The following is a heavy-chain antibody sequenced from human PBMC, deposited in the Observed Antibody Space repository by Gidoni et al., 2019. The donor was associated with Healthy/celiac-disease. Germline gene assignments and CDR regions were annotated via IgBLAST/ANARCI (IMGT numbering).Heavy chain of an antibody. V-gene: IGHV1-69*01. CDR2: IIPIFGTA. D-gene: IGHD3-22*01. CDR3: ARHDDSSGHDAFDI. J-gene: IGHJ3*02. Sequence: GLEWMGGIIPIFGTANYAQKFQGRVTITADESTSTAYMELSSLRSEDTAVYYCARHDDSSGHDAFDIWGQGTMVTVSS.